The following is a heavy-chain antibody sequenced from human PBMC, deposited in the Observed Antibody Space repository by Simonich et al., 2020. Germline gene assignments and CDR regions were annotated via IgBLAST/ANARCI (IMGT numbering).Heavy chain of an antibody. V-gene: IGHV1-2*02. Sequence: QVQLVQSGAEVKKPGASVKVSCKASGYTFTGYYMHWVRQAPGQGLEGMGGINPNRGGTNYAQKFQGRVTRTRDTSISTAYMELSRLSSDDTAVYYCARDLRGSYYYYYYMDVWGKGTTVTVSS. CDR1: GYTFTGYY. J-gene: IGHJ6*03. CDR2: INPNRGGT. D-gene: IGHD1-26*01. CDR3: ARDLRGSYYYYYYMDV.